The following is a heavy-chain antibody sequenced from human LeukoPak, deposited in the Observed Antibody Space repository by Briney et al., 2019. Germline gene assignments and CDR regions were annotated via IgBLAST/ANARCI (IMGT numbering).Heavy chain of an antibody. V-gene: IGHV1-2*02. CDR1: GYTFTGYY. Sequence: GASVKVSCKASGYTFTGYYMHWVRQAPGQGLEWMGWINPNSGGTNYAQKFQGRVTTTRDTSISTAYMELSRLRSDDTAVYYCARVWAYCSSTSCYAFDYWGQGTLVTVSS. CDR2: INPNSGGT. D-gene: IGHD2-2*01. CDR3: ARVWAYCSSTSCYAFDY. J-gene: IGHJ4*02.